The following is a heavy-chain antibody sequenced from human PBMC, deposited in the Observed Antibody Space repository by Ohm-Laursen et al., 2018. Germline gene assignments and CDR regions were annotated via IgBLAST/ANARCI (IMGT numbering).Heavy chain of an antibody. J-gene: IGHJ4*02. V-gene: IGHV3-21*01. CDR1: GFTLSSYS. CDR2: ISSSSSYI. CDR3: ARRRSIDY. Sequence: SLRLSCSASGFTLSSYSMNWVRQAPGKGLEWVSSISSSSSYIYYADSVKGRFTISRDNAKNSLYLQMNSLRAEDTAVYYCARRRSIDYWGQGTLVTVSS.